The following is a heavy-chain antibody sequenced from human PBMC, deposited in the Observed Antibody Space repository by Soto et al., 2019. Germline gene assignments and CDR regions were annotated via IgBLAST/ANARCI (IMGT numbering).Heavy chain of an antibody. D-gene: IGHD3-16*01. CDR1: GGSISSYY. J-gene: IGHJ5*02. CDR2: TYYSGST. CDR3: ARPGLQGTHNWFDP. Sequence: SETLSLTCTVSGGSISSYYWSWIRQPPGKGLEWIGYTYYSGSTNYNPSLKSRVTISVDTSTSTVYMELSSLRSEDTAVYYCARPGLQGTHNWFDPWGQGTLVTVSS. V-gene: IGHV4-59*01.